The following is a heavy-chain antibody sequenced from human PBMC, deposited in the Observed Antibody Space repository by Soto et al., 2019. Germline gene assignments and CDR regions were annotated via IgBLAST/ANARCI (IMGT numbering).Heavy chain of an antibody. Sequence: PGESLKISCKGSGYSFTSYWISWVRQMPGKGLEWMGRIDPSDSYTNYSPSFQGHVTISRDNSKNTLYLQMNSLRAEDTAVYYCAKAGGSWNWSPHYYYYGMDVWGQGTTVTVSS. J-gene: IGHJ6*02. CDR2: IDPSDSYT. D-gene: IGHD1-7*01. CDR3: AKAGGSWNWSPHYYYYGMDV. V-gene: IGHV5-10-1*01. CDR1: GYSFTSYW.